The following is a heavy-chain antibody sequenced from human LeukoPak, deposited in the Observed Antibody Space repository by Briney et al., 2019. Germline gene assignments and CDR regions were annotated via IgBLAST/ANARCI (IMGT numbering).Heavy chain of an antibody. D-gene: IGHD1-26*01. J-gene: IGHJ4*02. CDR1: GFTFTSYA. CDR3: AKDLIVGATRGEFDY. CDR2: ISDNGGST. Sequence: GGSLRLSCAASGFTFTSYAMSWVRQAPGKGLEWVSAISDNGGSTYYADSVKGRFTISRDNSKNTLYLQMNSLRAEDTAVYYCAKDLIVGATRGEFDYWGQGTLVTVSS. V-gene: IGHV3-23*01.